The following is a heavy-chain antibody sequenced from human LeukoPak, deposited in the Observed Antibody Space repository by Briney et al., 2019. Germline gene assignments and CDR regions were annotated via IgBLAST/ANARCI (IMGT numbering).Heavy chain of an antibody. V-gene: IGHV4-61*08. CDR2: VPDSET. J-gene: IGHJ5*01. D-gene: IGHD5-24*01. CDR3: ATDIIRSDGYNFDS. CDR1: GGSVSSGGYN. Sequence: SETLSLTCTVSGGSVSSGGYNWNWIRQPLRKGREYIGFVPDSETHYNPSLKSRVTISLDTSQNQFSLKLTSVTAADTAIYYCATDIIRSDGYNFDSWGQGTLVTVSS.